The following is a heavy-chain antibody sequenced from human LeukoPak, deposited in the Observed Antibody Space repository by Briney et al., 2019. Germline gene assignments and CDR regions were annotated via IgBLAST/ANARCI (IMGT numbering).Heavy chain of an antibody. CDR1: GYTFTGYY. CDR2: INPNTGGA. CDR3: ARDTGPFYDSSTYYFDY. V-gene: IGHV1-2*02. J-gene: IGHJ4*02. D-gene: IGHD3-22*01. Sequence: ASVKVSCKASGYTFTGYYMHWVRQAPGQGLEWVGWINPNTGGAHSAQKFQGRVTMTRDTSINTAYMELSRLTSDDTAVYYCARDTGPFYDSSTYYFDYWGQGTPVTVSS.